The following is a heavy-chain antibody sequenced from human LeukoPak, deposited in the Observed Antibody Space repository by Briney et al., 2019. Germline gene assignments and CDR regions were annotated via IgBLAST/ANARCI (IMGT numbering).Heavy chain of an antibody. CDR3: ATGGNVLYYMDV. CDR1: GYTLTELS. Sequence: ASAKVSCKVSGYTLTELSMHWVRQAPGKGLEWMGGFDPEDGETIYAQKFQGRVTMTEDTSTDTAYMELSSLRSEDTAVYYCATGGNVLYYMDVWGKGTTVTVSS. J-gene: IGHJ6*03. D-gene: IGHD4-23*01. V-gene: IGHV1-24*01. CDR2: FDPEDGET.